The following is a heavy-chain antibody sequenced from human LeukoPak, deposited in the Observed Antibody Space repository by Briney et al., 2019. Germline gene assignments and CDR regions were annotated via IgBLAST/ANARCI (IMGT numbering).Heavy chain of an antibody. Sequence: ASVKVSCKASGYTFTSYDINWVRQATGQGLEWMGWMNPNSGNTGYAQKFQGRVTMTRNTSISTAYMELSSLRSEDTAVCYCARTPMRARGGNWFDPWGQGTLVTVSS. J-gene: IGHJ5*02. V-gene: IGHV1-8*01. CDR3: ARTPMRARGGNWFDP. D-gene: IGHD3-22*01. CDR1: GYTFTSYD. CDR2: MNPNSGNT.